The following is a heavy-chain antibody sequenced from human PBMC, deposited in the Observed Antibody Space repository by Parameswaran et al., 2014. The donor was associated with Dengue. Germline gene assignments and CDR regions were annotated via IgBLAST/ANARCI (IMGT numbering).Heavy chain of an antibody. CDR3: AKAQARLSYGPKIAASYYFDY. Sequence: RWIRQPPGKGLEWVSAISGGGETTYYADSVKGRFTISRDNSKNTLYLQMNSLRAEDTAVYYCAKAQARLSYGPKIAASYYFDYWGQGTLVTVSS. CDR2: ISGGGETT. V-gene: IGHV3-23*01. D-gene: IGHD4/OR15-4a*01. J-gene: IGHJ4*02.